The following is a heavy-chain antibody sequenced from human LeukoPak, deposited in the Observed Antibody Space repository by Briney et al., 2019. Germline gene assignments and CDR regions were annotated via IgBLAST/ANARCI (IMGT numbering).Heavy chain of an antibody. CDR3: ARQVSGYGSGSFYFDY. J-gene: IGHJ4*02. Sequence: GGSLRLSCAASGLNFSSYSMNWVRQAPGKGLEWVSYISSSSSTIYYADSVKGRFTISRGNAKNSLYLQMNSLRAEDTAVYYCARQVSGYGSGSFYFDYWGQGMLVTVSS. D-gene: IGHD3-10*01. CDR1: GLNFSSYS. CDR2: ISSSSSTI. V-gene: IGHV3-48*04.